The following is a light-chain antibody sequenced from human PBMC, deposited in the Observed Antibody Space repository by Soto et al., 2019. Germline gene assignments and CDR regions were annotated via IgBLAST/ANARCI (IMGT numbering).Light chain of an antibody. J-gene: IGKJ1*01. V-gene: IGKV3-15*01. CDR2: GAS. Sequence: EIVMTQSPATLSVSPGERATLSCRASQSVSSNLAWYQQKPGQPPSLLIYGASTRATGIPARCSSSGSGTAFTLTISSMQSEDFAVYYCQQYNNWPPVTFGQGTKVEIK. CDR1: QSVSSN. CDR3: QQYNNWPPVT.